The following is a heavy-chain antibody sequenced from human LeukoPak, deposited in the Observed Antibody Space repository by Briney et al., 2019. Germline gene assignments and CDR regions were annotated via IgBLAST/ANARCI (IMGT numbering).Heavy chain of an antibody. V-gene: IGHV3-23*01. CDR1: GFTFSTYA. CDR3: AKDPVVGAPHVFDI. J-gene: IGHJ3*02. CDR2: ISGGIMMNT. Sequence: GGSLRLSCAASGFTFSTYAMSWVRQAPGKGLEWVAAISGGIMMNTYYTDSVKGRFTISRDNSKNTLYLQMNSLRDDDTAVYYCAKDPVVGAPHVFDIWGQGTMVTVSS. D-gene: IGHD3-16*02.